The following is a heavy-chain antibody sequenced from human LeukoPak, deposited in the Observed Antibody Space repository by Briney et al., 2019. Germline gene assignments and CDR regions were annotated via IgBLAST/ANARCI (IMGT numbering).Heavy chain of an antibody. V-gene: IGHV3-9*01. CDR3: AKDIRGGNFWSGYYSGMDV. D-gene: IGHD3-3*01. CDR1: GFTFSSYA. J-gene: IGHJ6*02. Sequence: GGSLGLSCAASGFTFSSYAMSWVRQAPGKGLEWVSGISWNSGSIGYADSVKGRFTISRDNAKNSLYLQMNSLRAEDTALYYCAKDIRGGNFWSGYYSGMDVWGQGTTVTVS. CDR2: ISWNSGSI.